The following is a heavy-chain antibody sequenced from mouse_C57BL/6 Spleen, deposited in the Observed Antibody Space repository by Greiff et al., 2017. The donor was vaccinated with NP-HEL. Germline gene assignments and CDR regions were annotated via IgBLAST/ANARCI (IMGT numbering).Heavy chain of an antibody. CDR3: ARHYYGSSSYYFDY. V-gene: IGHV1-80*01. D-gene: IGHD1-1*01. J-gene: IGHJ2*01. CDR1: GYAFSSYW. Sequence: VQLQQSGAELVKPGASVKISCKASGYAFSSYWMNWVKQRPGKGLEWIGQIYPGDGDTNYNGKFKGKATLTADKSSSTAYMQLSSLTSEDSAVYFCARHYYGSSSYYFDYWGQSTTLTVSS. CDR2: IYPGDGDT.